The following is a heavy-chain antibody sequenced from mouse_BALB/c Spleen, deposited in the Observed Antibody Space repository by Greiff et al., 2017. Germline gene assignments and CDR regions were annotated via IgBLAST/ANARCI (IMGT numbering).Heavy chain of an antibody. CDR1: GFTFTDYY. Sequence: EVKLMESGGGLVQPGGSLRLSCATSGFTFTDYYMSWVRQPPGKALEWLGFIRNKANGYTTEYSASVKGRFTISRDNSQSILYLQMNTLRAEDSATYYCAREAAMDYWGQGTSVTVSS. J-gene: IGHJ4*01. CDR3: AREAAMDY. V-gene: IGHV7-3*02. CDR2: IRNKANGYTT.